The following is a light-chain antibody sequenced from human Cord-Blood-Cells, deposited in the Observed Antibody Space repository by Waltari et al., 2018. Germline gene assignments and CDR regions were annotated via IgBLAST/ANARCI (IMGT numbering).Light chain of an antibody. J-gene: IGLJ3*02. Sequence: QSALTQPRPVSGSPGQSVPISCTATSSDVGGYNYVSWYQQHPGKPPKLMIYDVSKRPSGVPDRFSGSKSGNTASLTISGLQAEDEADYYCCSYAGSYTWVFGGGTKLTVL. CDR1: SSDVGGYNY. CDR2: DVS. V-gene: IGLV2-11*01. CDR3: CSYAGSYTWV.